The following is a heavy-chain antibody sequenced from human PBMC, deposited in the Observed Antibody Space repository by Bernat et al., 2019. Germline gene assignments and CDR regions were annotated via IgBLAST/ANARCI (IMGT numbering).Heavy chain of an antibody. CDR3: ARDRGADDFWSGWND. D-gene: IGHD3-3*01. J-gene: IGHJ4*02. CDR2: ISYDGSNK. Sequence: QVQLVESGGGVVQPGRSLRLSCAASGFTFSSYAMHWVRQAPGKGLEWVAVISYDGSNKYYADSVKGRFTISRDNSKNTLYLQMNSLRAEDTAVYYCARDRGADDFWSGWNDWGQGTRVTVSS. CDR1: GFTFSSYA. V-gene: IGHV3-30-3*01.